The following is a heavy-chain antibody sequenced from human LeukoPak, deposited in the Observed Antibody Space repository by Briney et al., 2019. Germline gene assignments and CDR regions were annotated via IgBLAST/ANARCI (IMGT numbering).Heavy chain of an antibody. J-gene: IGHJ4*02. CDR2: IWNDGGKT. V-gene: IGHV3-33*06. CDR3: AKDVASGVIIDF. Sequence: GGSLRLSCAASGFTFSTYGMHWVRQAPGKGLEWVALIWNDGGKTYYADSVKGRFTISRDNSKNTLFLQMDSLRAEDTAVYYCAKDVASGVIIDFWGQGTLVTVSS. D-gene: IGHD3-10*01. CDR1: GFTFSTYG.